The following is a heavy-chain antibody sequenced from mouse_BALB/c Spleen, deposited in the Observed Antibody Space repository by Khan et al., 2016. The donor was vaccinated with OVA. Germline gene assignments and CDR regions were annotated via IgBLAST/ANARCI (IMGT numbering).Heavy chain of an antibody. CDR1: GYTFTNYG. CDR2: INTYTGEP. J-gene: IGHJ1*01. D-gene: IGHD1-2*01. CDR3: ASHGCWYFDA. Sequence: QIQLVQSGPELKKPGETVKISCKASGYTFTNYGMNWVKQAPGKGLKWMGWINTYTGEPTYADDFTGRFAYYLETSASTAYLQINNLKNEDTAKYYCASHGCWYFDAWGAGTTVTVSS. V-gene: IGHV9-3-1*01.